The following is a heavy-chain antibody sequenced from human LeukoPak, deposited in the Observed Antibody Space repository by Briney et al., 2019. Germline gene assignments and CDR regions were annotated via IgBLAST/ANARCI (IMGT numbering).Heavy chain of an antibody. CDR1: GDSFSSNSAA. V-gene: IGHV6-1*01. D-gene: IGHD6-13*01. Sequence: SQTLSLTCAISGDSFSSNSAAWNWIRQSPSRGLEWLGRTFYRSRWYNDYAVSMKSRININRDTSKNQFSLHLHSVTPEDTAVYYCARDDGSSSWNYFDYWAQGTLVTVSS. CDR2: TFYRSRWYN. J-gene: IGHJ4*02. CDR3: ARDDGSSSWNYFDY.